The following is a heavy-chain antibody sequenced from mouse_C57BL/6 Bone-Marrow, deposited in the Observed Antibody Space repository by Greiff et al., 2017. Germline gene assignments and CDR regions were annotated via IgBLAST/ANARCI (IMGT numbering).Heavy chain of an antibody. CDR2: ISSGGSYT. J-gene: IGHJ2*01. CDR1: GFTFSSYG. V-gene: IGHV5-6*02. CDR3: AGWGLLYYFDY. Sequence: DVMLVESGGDLVKPGGSLKLSCAASGFTFSSYGMSWVRQTPDKRLEWVATISSGGSYTYYPDSVKGRFTISRDNAKNTLYLQMSSLKSEDTAMCYCAGWGLLYYFDYWGQGTTLTVSS. D-gene: IGHD2-3*01.